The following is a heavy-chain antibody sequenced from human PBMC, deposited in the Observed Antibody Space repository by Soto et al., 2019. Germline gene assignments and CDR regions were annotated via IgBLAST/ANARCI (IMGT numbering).Heavy chain of an antibody. J-gene: IGHJ3*02. CDR3: AKHIAVASDAFDI. V-gene: IGHV3-23*01. CDR2: ISGSGGST. Sequence: PGNGLVWVSAISGSGGSTYYADSVKGRFTISRDNSKNTLYLQMNSLRAEDTAVYYCAKHIAVASDAFDIXXXGT. D-gene: IGHD6-19*01.